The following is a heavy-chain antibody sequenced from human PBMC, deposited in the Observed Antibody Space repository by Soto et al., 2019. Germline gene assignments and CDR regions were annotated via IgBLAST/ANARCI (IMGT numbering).Heavy chain of an antibody. D-gene: IGHD2-2*01. CDR2: ISGSGGST. CDR1: GFTFSSYA. Sequence: PGGSLILSCAASGFTFSSYAMSWVRQAPGKGLEWVSAISGSGGSTYYADSVKGRFTISRDNSKNTLYLQMNSLRAEDTAVYYCAKVGTDIVVVPAAPQSYYYMDVWGKGTTVTVSS. CDR3: AKVGTDIVVVPAAPQSYYYMDV. J-gene: IGHJ6*03. V-gene: IGHV3-23*01.